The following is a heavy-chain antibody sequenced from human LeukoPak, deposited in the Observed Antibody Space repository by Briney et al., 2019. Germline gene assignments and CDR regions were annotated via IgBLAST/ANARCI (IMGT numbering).Heavy chain of an antibody. CDR3: ARDVTALDS. Sequence: PGGSLRLSCAASGFTFSSYSMNWVRQAPEKGLEWVANINQGGSEKYYVGSVRGRFTISRDNAKNSLYLQMNSLRADDTAVYYCARDVTALDSWGQGTLVTVSS. V-gene: IGHV3-7*01. D-gene: IGHD2-2*01. CDR1: GFTFSSYS. J-gene: IGHJ4*02. CDR2: INQGGSEK.